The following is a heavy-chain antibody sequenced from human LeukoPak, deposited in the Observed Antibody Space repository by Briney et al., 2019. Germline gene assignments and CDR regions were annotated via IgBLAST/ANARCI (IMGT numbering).Heavy chain of an antibody. J-gene: IGHJ4*02. D-gene: IGHD5-18*01. CDR3: ARDVDTAMAGDY. CDR2: IIPILGIA. CDR1: GGTFSSYA. V-gene: IGHV1-69*04. Sequence: SVKVSCKDSGGTFSSYAISWVRQAPGQGLEWMGRIIPILGIANYAQKFQGRVTITADKSTSTAYMELSSLRSEDTAVYYRARDVDTAMAGDYWGQGTLVTVSS.